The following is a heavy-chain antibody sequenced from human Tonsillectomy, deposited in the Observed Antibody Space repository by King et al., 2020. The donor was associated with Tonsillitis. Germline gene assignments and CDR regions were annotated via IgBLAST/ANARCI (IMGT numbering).Heavy chain of an antibody. CDR1: GGSISSYY. D-gene: IGHD1-1*01. CDR2: IYYSGST. J-gene: IGHJ3*02. Sequence: VQLQESGPGLVKPSETLSLTCTVSGGSISSYYWSWIRQPPGKGLEWIGYIYYSGSTNYNPSLKSRVTMSVDTSKSQFSLKLGSVTAADTAVYYCAREISLADAFDIWGQGTMVTVSS. V-gene: IGHV4-59*01. CDR3: AREISLADAFDI.